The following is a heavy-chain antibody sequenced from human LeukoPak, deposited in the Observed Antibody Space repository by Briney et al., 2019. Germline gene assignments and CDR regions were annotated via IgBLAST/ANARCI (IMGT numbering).Heavy chain of an antibody. Sequence: PGGSLRLSCAASGFTFSSYAMSWVRQAPGKGLEWVSAISGSGGSTYYADSVKGRFTISRDNSKNTLYLQMNSLRAEDTAVYYCAKERWELSSYYYYYYGMDVWGQGTLVTVSS. CDR2: ISGSGGST. CDR3: AKERWELSSYYYYYYGMDV. V-gene: IGHV3-23*01. D-gene: IGHD3-16*02. J-gene: IGHJ6*02. CDR1: GFTFSSYA.